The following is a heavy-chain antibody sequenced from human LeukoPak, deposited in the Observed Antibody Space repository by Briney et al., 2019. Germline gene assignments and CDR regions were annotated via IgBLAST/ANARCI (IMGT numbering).Heavy chain of an antibody. CDR3: ARRRLDSSGYYFNFDY. D-gene: IGHD3-22*01. CDR2: IYYSGST. CDR1: GGSISSYY. V-gene: IGHV4-59*08. Sequence: SETLSLTCTVSGGSISSYYWSWIRQPPGKGLEWIGYIYYSGSTNYNPSLKSRVTISVDTSKNQFSLKLSSVTAADTAAYYCARRRLDSSGYYFNFDYWGQGTLVTVSS. J-gene: IGHJ4*02.